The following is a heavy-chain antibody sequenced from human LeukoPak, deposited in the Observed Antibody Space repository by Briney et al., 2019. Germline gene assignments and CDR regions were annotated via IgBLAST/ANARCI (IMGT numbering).Heavy chain of an antibody. CDR3: ASGGKQCLVAYDF. D-gene: IGHD6-19*01. CDR2: ISSSCGST. V-gene: IGHV3-23*01. J-gene: IGHJ4*02. Sequence: PGGSLRLSRVDSGLSLSIYAMTTVRQAPGEGREWVSSISSSCGSTYYADSVKGRFTIYRDNSKNTVYVQMNSLRADDTAVYYCASGGKQCLVAYDFWGQGTLVTVSS. CDR1: GLSLSIYA.